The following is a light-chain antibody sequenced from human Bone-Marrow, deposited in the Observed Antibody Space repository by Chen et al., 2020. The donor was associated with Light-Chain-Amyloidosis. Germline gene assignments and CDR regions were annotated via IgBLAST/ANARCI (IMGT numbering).Light chain of an antibody. CDR3: QQYDNLPLA. Sequence: DIQMTQSPSSLSSSVGDRVTITCQASKDISNYLNWYQQKPGKAPKLLIYDASNLETGVPSRFSGSGSGTDFTFTISSLQPEDIATYYCQQYDNLPLALGPGTKVDIK. V-gene: IGKV1-33*01. J-gene: IGKJ3*01. CDR2: DAS. CDR1: KDISNY.